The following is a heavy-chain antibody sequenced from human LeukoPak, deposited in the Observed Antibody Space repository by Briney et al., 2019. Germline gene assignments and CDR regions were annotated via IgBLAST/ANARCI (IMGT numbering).Heavy chain of an antibody. CDR3: ARSLDSSSSANYYYYYMDV. CDR1: GGSISSDY. Sequence: SETLSLTCTVSGGSISSDYWNWIRQSPGKGLEWIGYIYYSGATQYNPSLKSRVTMSVDTSKNQFSLKLSSVTAADTAVYYCARSLDSSSSANYYYYYMDVWGKGTTVTVSS. J-gene: IGHJ6*03. D-gene: IGHD6-6*01. CDR2: IYYSGAT. V-gene: IGHV4-59*01.